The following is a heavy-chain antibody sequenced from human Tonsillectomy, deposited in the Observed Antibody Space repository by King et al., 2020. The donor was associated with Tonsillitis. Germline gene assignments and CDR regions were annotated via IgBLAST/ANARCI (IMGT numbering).Heavy chain of an antibody. Sequence: VQLQQWGAGLLKPSETLSLTCAVYGGSFSGYYWSWIRQPPGKGLEWIGEFNHSGSTNYNPSLKIRVTISVDTSKNQFSLNLSSVTAAETAVYYCARGVRGYCSSTSCSFPDYWGQGTLVTVSS. CDR3: ARGVRGYCSSTSCSFPDY. CDR2: FNHSGST. D-gene: IGHD2-2*01. J-gene: IGHJ4*02. V-gene: IGHV4-34*01. CDR1: GGSFSGYY.